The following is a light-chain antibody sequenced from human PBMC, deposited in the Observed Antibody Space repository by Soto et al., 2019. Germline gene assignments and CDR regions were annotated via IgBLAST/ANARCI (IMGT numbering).Light chain of an antibody. CDR1: SSNIGAGYD. V-gene: IGLV1-40*01. CDR2: GNS. CDR3: QSYDSSLSGLV. J-gene: IGLJ2*01. Sequence: QSVLTQPPSVSGAPGQRVTISCTGSSSNIGAGYDVHWYQQLPGTAPKLLIYGNSNRPSGVPDRFSGSKSGTSASLAITGXXXXXXXXYYCQSYDSSLSGLVFGGGTKLTVL.